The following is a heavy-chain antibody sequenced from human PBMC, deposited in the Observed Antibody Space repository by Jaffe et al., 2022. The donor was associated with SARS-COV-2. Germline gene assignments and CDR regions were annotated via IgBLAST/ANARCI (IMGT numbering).Heavy chain of an antibody. D-gene: IGHD6-13*01. CDR2: ISGSGGST. V-gene: IGHV3-23*01. J-gene: IGHJ4*02. CDR1: GFTFSSYA. CDR3: AKDLIAAAGGWATPYEY. Sequence: EVQLLESGGGLVQPGGSLRLSCAASGFTFSSYAMSWVRQAPGKGLEWVSAISGSGGSTYYADSVKGRFTISRDNSKNTLYLQMNSLRAEDTAVYYCAKDLIAAAGGWATPYEYWGQGTLVTVSS.